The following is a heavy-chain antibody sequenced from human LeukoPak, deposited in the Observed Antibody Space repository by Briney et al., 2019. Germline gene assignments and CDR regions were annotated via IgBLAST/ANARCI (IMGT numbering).Heavy chain of an antibody. D-gene: IGHD6-13*01. CDR1: GYTFTSYG. CDR2: ISAYNGNT. CDR3: ASFIAAAGKDFVAY. J-gene: IGHJ4*02. Sequence: GASVKVSCKASGYTFTSYGISWVRQAPGQGLEWMGWISAYNGNTNYAQKLQGRVTMTTDTSTSTAYMELRSLRSDDTAVYYCASFIAAAGKDFVAYWGQGTLVTVSS. V-gene: IGHV1-18*01.